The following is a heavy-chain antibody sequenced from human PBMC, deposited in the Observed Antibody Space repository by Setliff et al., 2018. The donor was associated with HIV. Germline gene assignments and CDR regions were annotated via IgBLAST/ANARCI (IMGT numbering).Heavy chain of an antibody. CDR1: GDSITNDY. Sequence: SETLSLTCTVSGDSITNDYWTWIRQPPGKGLEWVGYIYNGGITSYNPSLKSRVTISADASKNQFSLKLKSVTAADTAVYCCARHSPSASWGQGTLVTVSS. V-gene: IGHV4-59*08. J-gene: IGHJ4*02. CDR2: IYNGGIT. CDR3: ARHSPSAS.